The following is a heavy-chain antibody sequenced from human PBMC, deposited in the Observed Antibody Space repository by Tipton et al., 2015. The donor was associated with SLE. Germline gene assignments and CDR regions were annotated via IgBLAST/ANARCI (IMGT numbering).Heavy chain of an antibody. J-gene: IGHJ4*02. CDR3: ATRGSSSWYFFDY. Sequence: GLVKPSETLSLTCTVSGASVTSHYWSWIRQPPGKGLEWIGEISHTGSTNFNPSLKSRVAISADTSKRQFSLKLSSVTAAGTAVYYCATRGSSSWYFFDYWGQGTLVTVSS. D-gene: IGHD6-13*01. CDR2: ISHTGST. CDR1: GASVTSHY. V-gene: IGHV4-34*01.